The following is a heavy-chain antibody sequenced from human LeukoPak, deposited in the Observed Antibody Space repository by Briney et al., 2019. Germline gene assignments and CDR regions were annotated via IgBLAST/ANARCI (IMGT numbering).Heavy chain of an antibody. D-gene: IGHD1-26*01. CDR2: INPNSGGT. CDR3: ARDGSWSYHPDNWFDP. J-gene: IGHJ5*02. Sequence: ASVKVSCKASGYTFTGYYMHWVRQAPGQGLEWMGWINPNSGGTNYAQKFQGRVTMTRDTSISTAYMELSRLRSDDTAVYYCARDGSWSYHPDNWFDPWGQGTLVTVSS. CDR1: GYTFTGYY. V-gene: IGHV1-2*02.